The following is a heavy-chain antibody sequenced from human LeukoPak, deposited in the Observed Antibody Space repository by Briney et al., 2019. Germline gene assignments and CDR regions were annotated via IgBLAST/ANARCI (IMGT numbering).Heavy chain of an antibody. CDR3: TRESGLGFLEWAYYYYYYMDV. D-gene: IGHD3-3*01. CDR1: GFTLGDYA. V-gene: IGHV3-49*04. CDR2: IRSKAYGGTT. J-gene: IGHJ6*03. Sequence: GGSLRLSCTASGFTLGDYAMSWVRQAPGKGLEWVGFIRSKAYGGTTEYAASVKGRFTISRDDSKSIAYLQMNSLKTEDTAVYYCTRESGLGFLEWAYYYYYYMDVWGKGTTVTVSS.